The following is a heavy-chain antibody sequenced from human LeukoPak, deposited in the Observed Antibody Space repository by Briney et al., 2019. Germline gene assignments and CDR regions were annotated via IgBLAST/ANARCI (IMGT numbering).Heavy chain of an antibody. Sequence: PGGSLRLSCAASGFTFSSYSMNWVRQAPGKGLEWVSYISSSSSTIYYADSVKGRFTISRDNAKNSLYLQMNSLRAEDTAVYYCARDPGTITMDVWGKGTTVTVSS. CDR1: GFTFSSYS. J-gene: IGHJ6*03. V-gene: IGHV3-48*04. CDR3: ARDPGTITMDV. D-gene: IGHD5-12*01. CDR2: ISSSSSTI.